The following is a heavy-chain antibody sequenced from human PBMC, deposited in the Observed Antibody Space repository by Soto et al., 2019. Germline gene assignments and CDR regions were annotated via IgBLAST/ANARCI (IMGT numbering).Heavy chain of an antibody. CDR2: IYHSGST. CDR1: GYSISSGYY. D-gene: IGHD5-18*01. CDR3: ARLRGTAMAPRAYYYYGMDV. V-gene: IGHV4-38-2*01. Sequence: PSETLSLTCAVSGYSISSGYYWGWIRQPPGKGLEWIGSIYHSGSTYYNPSLKSRVTTSVDTSKNQFSLKLSSVTAADTAVYYCARLRGTAMAPRAYYYYGMDVWGQGTTVTVSS. J-gene: IGHJ6*02.